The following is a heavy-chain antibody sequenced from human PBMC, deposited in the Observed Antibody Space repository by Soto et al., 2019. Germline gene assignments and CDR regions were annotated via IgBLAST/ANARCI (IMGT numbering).Heavy chain of an antibody. CDR2: IYYSGST. J-gene: IGHJ5*02. D-gene: IGHD6-13*01. Sequence: SETLSLTCTVSGGSISSSSYYWGWIRQPPGKGLEWIGSIYYSGSTYYNPSLKSRVTISVDTSKNQFSLKLSSVTAADTAVYYCARGRAELFIAAAGSNWFDPWGQGTLVTVSS. CDR1: GGSISSSSYY. CDR3: ARGRAELFIAAAGSNWFDP. V-gene: IGHV4-39*01.